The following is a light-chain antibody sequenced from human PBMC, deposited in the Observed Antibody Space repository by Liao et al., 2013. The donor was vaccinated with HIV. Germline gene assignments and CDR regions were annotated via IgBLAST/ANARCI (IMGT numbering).Light chain of an antibody. V-gene: IGLV3-21*01. J-gene: IGLJ3*02. CDR1: NIGSNS. CDR2: YNS. CDR3: QTWDSSTVV. Sequence: SYELTQPPSVSVAPGKTARITCGRNNIGSNSVHWYQQKPGQAPVVVIYYNSDRPSTIPERFSGSNSGNTATLTITGTQALDEADYYCQTWDSSTVVFGGGTKLTVL.